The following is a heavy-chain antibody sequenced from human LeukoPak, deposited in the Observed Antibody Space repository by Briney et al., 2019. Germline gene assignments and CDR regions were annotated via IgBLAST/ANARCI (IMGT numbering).Heavy chain of an antibody. J-gene: IGHJ4*02. Sequence: GWSLSLSFASSGFIFSNAWMSWVRQAPGKGLDGVGRIKSKTDGGTIHYGVRVKASFNLSRDDSENTLYAQENSLKTEDTAVYYCTTEQYSSSPDFDYWGQGNLVTVSS. D-gene: IGHD6-6*01. CDR2: IKSKTDGGTI. CDR1: GFIFSNAW. CDR3: TTEQYSSSPDFDY. V-gene: IGHV3-15*01.